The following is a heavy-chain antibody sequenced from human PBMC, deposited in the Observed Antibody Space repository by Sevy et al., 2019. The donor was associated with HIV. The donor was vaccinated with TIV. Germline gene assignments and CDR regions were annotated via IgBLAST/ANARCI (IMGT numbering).Heavy chain of an antibody. CDR2: TYYRSKWYT. D-gene: IGHD1-20*01. CDR3: ARGGSAVTGTTFVLAFDI. J-gene: IGHJ3*02. Sequence: SQTLSLTCAISGDSLSGHSAAWNWIRQSPSRGLEWLGRTYYRSKWYTDFAVSVKSRITINPDTSKNQFSLHLNSVTTEDTAMYYCARGGSAVTGTTFVLAFDIWGQGTMVTVSS. V-gene: IGHV6-1*01. CDR1: GDSLSGHSAA.